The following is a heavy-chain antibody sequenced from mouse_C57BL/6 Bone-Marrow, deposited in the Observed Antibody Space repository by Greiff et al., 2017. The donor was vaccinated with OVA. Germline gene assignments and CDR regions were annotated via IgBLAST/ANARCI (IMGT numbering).Heavy chain of an antibody. J-gene: IGHJ3*01. CDR3: ARSWANYVRFAY. V-gene: IGHV1-82*01. CDR2: IYPGDGDT. D-gene: IGHD2-1*01. Sequence: VQLQQSGPELVKPGASVKISCKASGYAFSSSWMNWVKQRPGKGLEWIGRIYPGDGDTNYNGKFKGKATLTADKSSSTAYMQLSSLTSEDSAVYFCARSWANYVRFAYWGQGTLVTVSA. CDR1: GYAFSSSW.